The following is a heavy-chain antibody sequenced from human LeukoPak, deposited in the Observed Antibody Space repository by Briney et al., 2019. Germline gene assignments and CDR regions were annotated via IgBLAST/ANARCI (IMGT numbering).Heavy chain of an antibody. CDR1: GYTFASYG. Sequence: ASVKVSCKASGYTFASYGISWVRQAPGQGLEWMGWISAYNGNTNYAQKLQGRATMTTDTSTSTAYMELRSLRSDDTAVYYCARDDSGYEEFDYWGQGTPVTVSS. CDR3: ARDDSGYEEFDY. V-gene: IGHV1-18*01. J-gene: IGHJ4*02. D-gene: IGHD5-12*01. CDR2: ISAYNGNT.